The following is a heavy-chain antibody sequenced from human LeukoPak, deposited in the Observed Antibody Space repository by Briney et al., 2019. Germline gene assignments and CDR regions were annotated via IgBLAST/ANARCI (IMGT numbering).Heavy chain of an antibody. CDR1: GGSISSGSYY. CDR2: IYTSGST. CDR3: ARELYRAAARDYSDNNGYHDY. Sequence: PSQTLSLTCTVSGGSISSGSYYWSWIRQPAGKGLEWIGRIYTSGSTNYKSSLKSRVTISVDTSKNQFSLKLRSVTAADTAVYYCARELYRAAARDYSDNNGYHDYWGQGTLVTVSS. J-gene: IGHJ4*02. V-gene: IGHV4-61*02. D-gene: IGHD3-22*01.